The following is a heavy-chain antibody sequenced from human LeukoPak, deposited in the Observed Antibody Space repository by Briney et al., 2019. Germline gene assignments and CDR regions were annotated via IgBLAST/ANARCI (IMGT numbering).Heavy chain of an antibody. CDR3: ARDYRYYYDSGNLDYFDY. CDR1: GYSFTNYW. Sequence: GESLKISCKGSGYSFTNYWIGWVRQMPGKGLELMGIIYPADSDTRYSPSFQGQVTISVDKSISTAYLQWSSLKASDTAMYYCARDYRYYYDSGNLDYFDYWGQGTLVTVSS. CDR2: IYPADSDT. J-gene: IGHJ4*02. D-gene: IGHD3-10*01. V-gene: IGHV5-51*01.